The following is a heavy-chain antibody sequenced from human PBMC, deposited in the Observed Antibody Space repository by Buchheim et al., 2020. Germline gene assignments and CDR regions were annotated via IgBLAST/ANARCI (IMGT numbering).Heavy chain of an antibody. CDR2: ISPGATNI. D-gene: IGHD1-1*01. CDR1: GFTYSDYY. Sequence: QVQLVESGGGLVKPGGSLRLSCAASGFTYSDYYMSWIRQAPGKGLEWISYISPGATNIYYADSVKGRFTTSRDNAKNSLYLNMNSLRAEDTAVYFCARDRNAAGMDVWGQGTT. V-gene: IGHV3-11*01. J-gene: IGHJ6*02. CDR3: ARDRNAAGMDV.